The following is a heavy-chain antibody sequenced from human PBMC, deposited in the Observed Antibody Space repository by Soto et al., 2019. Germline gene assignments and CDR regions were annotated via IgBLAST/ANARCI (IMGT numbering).Heavy chain of an antibody. D-gene: IGHD5-18*01. CDR2: IYYSRST. CDR1: GGSISSYY. Sequence: SETLSLTCTVSGGSISSYYWSWIRQPPGKGLEWIGYIYYSRSTNYNPSLKSRVTISVDTSKNQFSLKLSSVTAADTAVYYCATLDTAMAAIDYWGQGTLVTVSS. CDR3: ATLDTAMAAIDY. V-gene: IGHV4-59*08. J-gene: IGHJ4*02.